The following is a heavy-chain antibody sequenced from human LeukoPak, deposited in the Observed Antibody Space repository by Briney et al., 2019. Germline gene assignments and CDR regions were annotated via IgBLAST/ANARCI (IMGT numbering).Heavy chain of an antibody. CDR1: GFTFSSYS. CDR2: ISSSSSYI. V-gene: IGHV3-21*01. J-gene: IGHJ3*02. Sequence: GGSLRLSCAASGFTFSSYSMNWVRQAPGKGLEGVSCISSSSSYIYYADSVKGRFTISRDNAKNSLYLQMNSLRAEDTAVYYCARDRRYSSSWYGAFDIWGQGTMVTVSS. D-gene: IGHD6-13*01. CDR3: ARDRRYSSSWYGAFDI.